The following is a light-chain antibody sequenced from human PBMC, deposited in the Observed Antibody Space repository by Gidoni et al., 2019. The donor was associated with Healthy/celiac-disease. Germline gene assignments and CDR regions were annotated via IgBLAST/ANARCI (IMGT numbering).Light chain of an antibody. CDR1: QDISNY. CDR3: QQYDNLPYT. V-gene: IGKV1-33*01. Sequence: DIQMTQYPSSLSASVGDRVTIICQASQDISNYLNWYQQKPGKAPKLLIYDASNLETGVPSRFSGSGSGTDFTFTISSLQPEDIATYYCQQYDNLPYTFGQGTKLEIK. J-gene: IGKJ2*01. CDR2: DAS.